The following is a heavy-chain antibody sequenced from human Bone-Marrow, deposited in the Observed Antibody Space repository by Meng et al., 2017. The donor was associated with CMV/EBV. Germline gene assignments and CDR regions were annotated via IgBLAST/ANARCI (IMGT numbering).Heavy chain of an antibody. V-gene: IGHV3-30*02. CDR1: GFTFSSYG. Sequence: GESLKISCAASGFTFSSYGMHWVRQAPGKGLEWVAFIRYDGSNKYYADSVKGRFTISRDNSKNTLYLQMNSLRAEDTAVYYCAKDRLTYYYDSSGYYLGGGMDVWGQGTTVPVSS. J-gene: IGHJ6*02. CDR3: AKDRLTYYYDSSGYYLGGGMDV. D-gene: IGHD3-22*01. CDR2: IRYDGSNK.